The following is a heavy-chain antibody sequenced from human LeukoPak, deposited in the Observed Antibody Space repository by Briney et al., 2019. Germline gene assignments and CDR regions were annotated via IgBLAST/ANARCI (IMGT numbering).Heavy chain of an antibody. Sequence: GWSLRLSCAASGFTFSSYSMNWVRQAPGKGLEWVSYISSSSSTIYYADSVKGRFTISRDNAKNSLYLQMNSLRDEDTAVYYCARDKSSSWYNRYGMDVWGQGTTVTVSS. CDR1: GFTFSSYS. D-gene: IGHD6-13*01. J-gene: IGHJ6*02. CDR3: ARDKSSSWYNRYGMDV. V-gene: IGHV3-48*02. CDR2: ISSSSSTI.